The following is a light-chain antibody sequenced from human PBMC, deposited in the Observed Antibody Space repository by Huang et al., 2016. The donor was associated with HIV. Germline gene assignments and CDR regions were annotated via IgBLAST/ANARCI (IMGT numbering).Light chain of an antibody. Sequence: DIQMTQSPSSRSASVGDRVTNTCQASQDISNYLNWNQHKPGKAPNLLIYDESNLETGVPSMFSGSGSGTDYTFIISSLQPEDIATYYCQHHASFPIAFGQGTRLDIK. CDR2: DES. CDR3: QHHASFPIA. J-gene: IGKJ5*01. V-gene: IGKV1-33*01. CDR1: QDISNY.